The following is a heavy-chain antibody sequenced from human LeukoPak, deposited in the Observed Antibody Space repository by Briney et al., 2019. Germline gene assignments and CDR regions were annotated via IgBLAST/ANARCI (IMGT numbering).Heavy chain of an antibody. V-gene: IGHV1-69*06. Sequence: GASVKVSCKASGATFSSYAISWVRQAPGQGLEWMGGIIPIFGTANYAQKFQGRVTITADKSTSTAYMELSSRRSEDPPVSYCARNLLYRTSGFDYWGQGTLVTVSS. D-gene: IGHD1-14*01. CDR1: GATFSSYA. CDR3: ARNLLYRTSGFDY. CDR2: IIPIFGTA. J-gene: IGHJ4*02.